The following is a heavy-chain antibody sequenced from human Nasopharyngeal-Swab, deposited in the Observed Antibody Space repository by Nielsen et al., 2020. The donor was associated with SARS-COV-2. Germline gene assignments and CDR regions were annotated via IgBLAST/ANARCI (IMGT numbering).Heavy chain of an antibody. D-gene: IGHD4-17*01. Sequence: ASVKVSCKASGYTFTSYYMHWVRQAPGQGLEWMGIINPSGGSTSYAQKFQGRVTMTRDTSTSTVYMELSSLRSEDTAVYYCARDLTVTDGDYYYYGMDVWGQGTTVTDSS. V-gene: IGHV1-46*01. J-gene: IGHJ6*02. CDR3: ARDLTVTDGDYYYYGMDV. CDR2: INPSGGST. CDR1: GYTFTSYY.